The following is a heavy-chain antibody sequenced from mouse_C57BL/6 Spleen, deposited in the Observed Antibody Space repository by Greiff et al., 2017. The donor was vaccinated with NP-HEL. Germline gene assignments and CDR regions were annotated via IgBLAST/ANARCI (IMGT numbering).Heavy chain of an antibody. J-gene: IGHJ2*01. CDR1: GFTFSDYY. V-gene: IGHV5-16*01. CDR3: ARGGYTFDY. CDR2: INYDGSST. Sequence: EVQLVESEGGLVQPGSSMKLSCTASGFTFSDYYMAWVRQVPEKGLEWVANINYDGSSTYYLDSLKSRFIISRDNAKNILYLQMSSLKSEDTATYYCARGGYTFDYWGQGTTLTVSS. D-gene: IGHD2-2*01.